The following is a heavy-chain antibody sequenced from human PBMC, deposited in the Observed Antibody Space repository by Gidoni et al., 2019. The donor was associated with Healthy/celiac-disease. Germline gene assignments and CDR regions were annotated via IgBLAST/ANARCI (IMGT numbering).Heavy chain of an antibody. Sequence: DGLEWIGSIYYSGSTYYNPSLKSRVTISVDTSKNQFSLKLSSVTAADTAVYYCASPRITMVRGVDKIDYWGQGTLVTVSS. J-gene: IGHJ4*02. CDR3: ASPRITMVRGVDKIDY. D-gene: IGHD3-10*01. CDR2: IYYSGST. V-gene: IGHV4-39*01.